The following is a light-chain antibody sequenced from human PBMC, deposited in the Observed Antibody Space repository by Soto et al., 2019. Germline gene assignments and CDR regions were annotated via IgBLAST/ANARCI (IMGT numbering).Light chain of an antibody. J-gene: IGKJ4*01. CDR3: QQRYNWPVT. Sequence: DIVLTQSPGTVSLSPGERASLSCRASQNVDTFLAWYQQKPGQPPRLLMYDASRRNTGVPARFSGSGAGTDFTLTITSLEPEDVAVYYCQQRYNWPVTFGAGTRVEI. V-gene: IGKV3-11*01. CDR1: QNVDTF. CDR2: DAS.